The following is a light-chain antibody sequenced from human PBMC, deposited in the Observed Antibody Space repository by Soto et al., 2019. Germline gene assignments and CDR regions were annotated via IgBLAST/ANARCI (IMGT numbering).Light chain of an antibody. CDR2: EVS. J-gene: IGLJ2*01. CDR3: SSYTSISAPVV. Sequence: QSALTQFASVSGSPGQSITISCTGTSSDISGYNYVSWYQQHPGKAPKLMIYEVSNRPSGVSNRFSGSKSGNTASLTISGLQAEDEADYYCSSYTSISAPVVFGGGTKLTVL. V-gene: IGLV2-14*01. CDR1: SSDISGYNY.